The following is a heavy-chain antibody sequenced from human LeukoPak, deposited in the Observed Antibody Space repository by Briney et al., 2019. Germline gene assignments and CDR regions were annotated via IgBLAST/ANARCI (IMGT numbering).Heavy chain of an antibody. Sequence: ASVKVSFKASGYTFTDYYMSWVRQAPGQGLEWMGWIHPNSGGTNYAQKFQGRVTMTRDTSISTAYMELSRLTFDDTAVYYCGRKSAARKTSEFDYWGQGTLVTVSS. CDR1: GYTFTDYY. CDR2: IHPNSGGT. CDR3: GRKSAARKTSEFDY. J-gene: IGHJ4*02. V-gene: IGHV1-2*02. D-gene: IGHD6-6*01.